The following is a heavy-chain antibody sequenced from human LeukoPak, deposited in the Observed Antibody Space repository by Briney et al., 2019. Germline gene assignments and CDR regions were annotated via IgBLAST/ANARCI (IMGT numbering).Heavy chain of an antibody. D-gene: IGHD4-17*01. CDR3: ARDLGYGEFDY. J-gene: IGHJ4*02. Sequence: SETLSLTCTVSGGSISSGSYDWYWIRQPAGKGLEWIGHIYTSGSTDYNPSLKSRVTISVATSKNQFSLKLTSVTAADTAVYYCARDLGYGEFDYWGQGTLVTVSS. CDR2: IYTSGST. CDR1: GGSISSGSYD. V-gene: IGHV4-61*09.